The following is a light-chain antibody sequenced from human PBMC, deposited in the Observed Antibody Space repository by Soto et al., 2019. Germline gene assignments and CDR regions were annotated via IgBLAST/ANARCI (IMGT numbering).Light chain of an antibody. CDR2: GAS. V-gene: IGKV3-20*01. CDR3: PQYCSSLS. CDR1: QSVSSSY. Sequence: EIVLTQSPGTLSLSPGERATLSCRASQSVSSSYLAWYQQKPGQAPRLLIYGASSRATGIPDRFSGSGSGTDFTLTISRLEPEEFAVYYCPQYCSSLSFGQGTKVDIK. J-gene: IGKJ1*01.